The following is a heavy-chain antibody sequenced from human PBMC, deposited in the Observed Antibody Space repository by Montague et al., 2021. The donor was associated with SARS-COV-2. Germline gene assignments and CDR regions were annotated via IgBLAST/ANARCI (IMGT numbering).Heavy chain of an antibody. J-gene: IGHJ5*02. V-gene: IGHV4-34*01. Sequence: SETLSLTCAVSGGSISDYYWSWIRQPPGKGLERIGDINHSGSTNYNPSLKSRVTTSVDTSKNQFSLKLTSVTAADTAVSYCARGPRITMLVVVITDVGFDPWGQGTLVTVSS. CDR3: ARGPRITMLVVVITDVGFDP. CDR2: INHSGST. D-gene: IGHD3-22*01. CDR1: GGSISDYY.